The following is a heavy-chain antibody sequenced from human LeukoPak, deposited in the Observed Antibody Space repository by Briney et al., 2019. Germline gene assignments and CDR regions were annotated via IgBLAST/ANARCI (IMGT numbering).Heavy chain of an antibody. CDR2: ISRSGGST. CDR3: AKELSGATNYYYYYGMDV. J-gene: IGHJ6*02. CDR1: GFTFSSYA. V-gene: IGHV3-23*01. D-gene: IGHD1-26*01. Sequence: GGSLRLSCAASGFTFSSYAMSWVRQAPGKGLEWVSAISRSGGSTYYADSVKGRFTISRDNSKNTLYLQMNSLRAEDTAVYYCAKELSGATNYYYYYGMDVWGQGTTVTVSS.